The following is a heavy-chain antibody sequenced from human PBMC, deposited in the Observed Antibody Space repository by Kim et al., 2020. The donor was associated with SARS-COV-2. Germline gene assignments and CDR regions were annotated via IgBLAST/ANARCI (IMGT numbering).Heavy chain of an antibody. CDR2: IDTNTGTP. D-gene: IGHD2-2*02. V-gene: IGHV7-4-1*02. Sequence: ASVKVSCKAFGYTFSKYGLNWVRQAPGQGLEWMGWIDTNTGTPAHAQAFRGRFVFFFDNSVSTAYLQINSLNAEDSAVYYCRREDGIPGAIKTNWLDPWGQGTLVTVYS. CDR1: GYTFSKYG. J-gene: IGHJ5*02. CDR3: RREDGIPGAIKTNWLDP.